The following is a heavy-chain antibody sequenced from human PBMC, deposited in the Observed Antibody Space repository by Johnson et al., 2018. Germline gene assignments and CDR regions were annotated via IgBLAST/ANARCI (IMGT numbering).Heavy chain of an antibody. J-gene: IGHJ1*01. V-gene: IGHV3-23*04. D-gene: IGHD1-14*01. CDR3: AKDFMTTAAEYFQH. Sequence: VQLVQSGGGVVQPGRSLRLSCAASGFTFSNDAMSWVRQAPGKGLEWLSAISGSGGSTYYADSVKGRVTISRDNSKNTQYLQMNSLRAEDTAVYYCAKDFMTTAAEYFQHWGRGTLVTVSS. CDR1: GFTFSNDA. CDR2: ISGSGGST.